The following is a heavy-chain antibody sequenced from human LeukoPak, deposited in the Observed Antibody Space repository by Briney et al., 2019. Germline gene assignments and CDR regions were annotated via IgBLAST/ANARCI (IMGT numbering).Heavy chain of an antibody. D-gene: IGHD2-21*02. Sequence: ASVKVSCKASGYTFTSYYMHWVRQAPGQGLEWMGIINPSGGSTSYAQKFQGRVTMTRDTSTSTVYMELSSLRSEDTAVYYCARALAYCGGDCSPPFDYWGQGTLVTVSS. CDR2: INPSGGST. V-gene: IGHV1-46*01. CDR3: ARALAYCGGDCSPPFDY. J-gene: IGHJ4*02. CDR1: GYTFTSYY.